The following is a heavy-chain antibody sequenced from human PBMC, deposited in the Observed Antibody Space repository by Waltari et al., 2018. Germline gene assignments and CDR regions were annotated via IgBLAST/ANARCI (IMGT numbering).Heavy chain of an antibody. CDR1: GGSFSGYY. V-gene: IGHV4-34*01. CDR2: IKHSGST. CDR3: ARVCSSTSCPYYYGMDV. Sequence: QVQLQQWGAGLLKPSETLSLTCAVYGGSFSGYYWSWIRQPPGKGLEWIGEIKHSGSTNYHPSLKSRVTISVDTSKNQFALKLISVTAAVTAVYYCARVCSSTSCPYYYGMDVWGQGTTVPVSS. D-gene: IGHD2-2*01. J-gene: IGHJ6*02.